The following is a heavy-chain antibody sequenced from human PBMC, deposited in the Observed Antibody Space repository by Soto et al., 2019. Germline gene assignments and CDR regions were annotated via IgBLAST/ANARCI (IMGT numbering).Heavy chain of an antibody. Sequence: GSLRLSCAASGFSFSSYAMGWVRQAPGKGLEWVSIISATDVATYYADSVKGHFIIARDDSRRTLFLQMNSLRAEDTAVYHCVKDVYSGSSGQFDLWGQGTLVTVSS. D-gene: IGHD1-26*01. J-gene: IGHJ5*02. V-gene: IGHV3-23*01. CDR1: GFSFSSYA. CDR3: VKDVYSGSSGQFDL. CDR2: ISATDVAT.